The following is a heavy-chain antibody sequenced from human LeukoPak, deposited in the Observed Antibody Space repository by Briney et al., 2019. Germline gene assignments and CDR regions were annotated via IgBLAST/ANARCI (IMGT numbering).Heavy chain of an antibody. D-gene: IGHD2/OR15-2a*01. Sequence: GGSLRLSCAASGFTFSSYSMKWVRQAPGKGLEWVSYISSSSSTIKYADSVKGRFTISRDNAKNSLYLQMNSLRVEDTAIYYCTRDTHFYDYWGQGTLVTVSS. V-gene: IGHV3-48*01. CDR1: GFTFSSYS. CDR2: ISSSSSTI. J-gene: IGHJ4*02. CDR3: TRDTHFYDY.